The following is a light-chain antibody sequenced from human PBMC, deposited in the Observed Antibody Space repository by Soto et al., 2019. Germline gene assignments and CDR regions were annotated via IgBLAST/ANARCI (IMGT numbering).Light chain of an antibody. Sequence: DIQMTQSPSSLSAAVGDRVSITGGSSQSISSYLNWYQQKPGKAPKLLIYAASSLQSGVPSRFSGSGSGTDFTLPIRSMQPEDFATYYCQQSYSTPPITIGQGTRLEIK. CDR1: QSISSY. J-gene: IGKJ5*01. CDR2: AAS. V-gene: IGKV1-39*01. CDR3: QQSYSTPPIT.